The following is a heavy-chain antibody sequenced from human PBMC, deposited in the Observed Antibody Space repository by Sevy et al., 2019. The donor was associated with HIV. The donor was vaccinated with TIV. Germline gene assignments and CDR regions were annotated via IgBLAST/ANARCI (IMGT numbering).Heavy chain of an antibody. Sequence: SETLSLTCTVSGGSVSSGSYYWSWIRQPPGKGLEWIGYIYYRGSTNHNPSLKSRVTISVDTSKNQFSLKLSSVTAADTAVYYCARGAFRSYSLDYWGQGTLVTVSS. CDR3: ARGAFRSYSLDY. CDR2: IYYRGST. CDR1: GGSVSSGSYY. D-gene: IGHD1-26*01. V-gene: IGHV4-61*01. J-gene: IGHJ4*02.